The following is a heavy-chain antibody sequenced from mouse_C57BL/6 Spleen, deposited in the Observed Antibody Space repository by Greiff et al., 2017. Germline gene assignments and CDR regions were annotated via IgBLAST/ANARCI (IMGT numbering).Heavy chain of an antibody. Sequence: VQLQQSGPELVKPGASVKISCKASGYAFSSYWMNWVKQRPGKGLEWIGRIYPGDGDTNYNGKFKGKATLTADKSSSTAYMQLSSLTSEDSTVYFCAISEYYGSSPFADWGKGTLVTVSA. J-gene: IGHJ3*01. CDR3: AISEYYGSSPFAD. V-gene: IGHV1-82*01. D-gene: IGHD1-1*01. CDR1: GYAFSSYW. CDR2: IYPGDGDT.